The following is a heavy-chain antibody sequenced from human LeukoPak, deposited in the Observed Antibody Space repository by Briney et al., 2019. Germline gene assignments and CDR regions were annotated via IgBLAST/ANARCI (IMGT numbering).Heavy chain of an antibody. CDR2: ISAYNGNT. Sequence: GASVKVSCKASGYTFTSYGISWVRQAPGQGLEWMGWISAYNGNTNYAQKLQGRVTMTTDTSTSTAYMELRSLRSDDTAVYYCARDHSWHVSRFLEWSPDAFDIWGQGTMVTVSS. CDR3: ARDHSWHVSRFLEWSPDAFDI. V-gene: IGHV1-18*01. CDR1: GYTFTSYG. D-gene: IGHD3-3*01. J-gene: IGHJ3*02.